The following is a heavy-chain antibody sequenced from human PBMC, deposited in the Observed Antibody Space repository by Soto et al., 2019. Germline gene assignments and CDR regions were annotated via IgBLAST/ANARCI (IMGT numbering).Heavy chain of an antibody. D-gene: IGHD5-12*01. CDR2: INAGNGNT. V-gene: IGHV1-3*01. CDR3: ARVVRGYDQNYYGMDV. J-gene: IGHJ6*02. Sequence: ASVKVSCKASGYTFTSYAMRWVRQAPGQRLEWMGWINAGNGNTKYSQKFQGRVTITRDTSASTAYMELSSLRSEDTAVYYCARVVRGYDQNYYGMDVWGQGTTVTVSS. CDR1: GYTFTSYA.